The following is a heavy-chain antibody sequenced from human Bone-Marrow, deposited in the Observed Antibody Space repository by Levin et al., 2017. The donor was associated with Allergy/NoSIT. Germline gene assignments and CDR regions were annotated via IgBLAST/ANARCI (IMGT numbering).Heavy chain of an antibody. J-gene: IGHJ4*02. V-gene: IGHV4-31*03. D-gene: IGHD3-22*01. CDR3: ARTVGSGYFSNFDY. Sequence: SETLSLTCTVSGDSITRGGYYWSWIRQVPGKGLEWIGYIYYTGSTYYNPSLKSRSNISVDTSKNEFALKLSFLTDADTAVYYCARTVGSGYFSNFDYWGQGTLVTVSS. CDR1: GDSITRGGYY. CDR2: IYYTGST.